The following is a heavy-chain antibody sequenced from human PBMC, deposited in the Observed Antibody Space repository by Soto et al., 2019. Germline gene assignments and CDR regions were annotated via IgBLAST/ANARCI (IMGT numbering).Heavy chain of an antibody. J-gene: IGHJ3*02. CDR2: ISAYNGKT. CDR1: GYTFTSYG. D-gene: IGHD3-16*02. Sequence: ASVKVSCKASGYTFTSYGISWVRQAPGQGLEWMGWISAYNGKTNYAQKLQGRVTMTTDTSTSTAYMELRSLRSDDTAVYYCARDLYDYIWGSYRLGAFDIWGQGTMVTVSS. CDR3: ARDLYDYIWGSYRLGAFDI. V-gene: IGHV1-18*01.